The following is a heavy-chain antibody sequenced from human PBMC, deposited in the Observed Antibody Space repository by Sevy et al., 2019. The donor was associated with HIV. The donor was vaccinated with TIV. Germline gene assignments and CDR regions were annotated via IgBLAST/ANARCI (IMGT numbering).Heavy chain of an antibody. D-gene: IGHD3-22*01. J-gene: IGHJ4*02. CDR2: IWYDGSNK. CDR3: ARDKAAYSYSSGYYTLDY. V-gene: IGHV3-33*01. Sequence: GGSLRLSCAASGFTFSSYGMHWVRQAPGKGLEWVAVIWYDGSNKYDADSVKGRFTISRDNSKNTLYLQMNSLRAEDTAVYYCARDKAAYSYSSGYYTLDYWGQGTLVTVSS. CDR1: GFTFSSYG.